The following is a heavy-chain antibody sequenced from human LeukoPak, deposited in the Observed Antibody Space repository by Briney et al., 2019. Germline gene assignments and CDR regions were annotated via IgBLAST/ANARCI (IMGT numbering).Heavy chain of an antibody. CDR3: ARGVGYCSSTSCYWWFDP. V-gene: IGHV3-74*01. D-gene: IGHD2-2*01. Sequence: GGSLRLSCAASGFTFSSYWMHWVRQAPGKGLVWVSRINSDGSSTSYADSVKGRFTISRDNAKNTLYLQMNSLGAEDTAVYYCARGVGYCSSTSCYWWFDPWGQGTLVTVSS. J-gene: IGHJ5*02. CDR1: GFTFSSYW. CDR2: INSDGSST.